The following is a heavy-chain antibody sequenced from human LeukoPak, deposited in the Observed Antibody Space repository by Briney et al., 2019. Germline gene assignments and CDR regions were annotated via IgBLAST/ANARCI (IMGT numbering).Heavy chain of an antibody. V-gene: IGHV3-7*04. D-gene: IGHD2-21*01. CDR3: VRGDWYFES. CDR2: INRDGTEK. Sequence: GGSLILSCATSGFNFSDSRMTWVRQAPGKGLQWVANINRDGTEKHFLDSVEGRFTISRDNAKKSLYLQMSSLRPQDTAVYFCVRGDWYFESWGQGTRVTVSS. CDR1: GFNFSDSR. J-gene: IGHJ4*02.